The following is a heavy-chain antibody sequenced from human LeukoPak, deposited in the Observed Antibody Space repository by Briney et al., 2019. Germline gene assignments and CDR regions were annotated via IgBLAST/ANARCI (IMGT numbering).Heavy chain of an antibody. V-gene: IGHV1-58*01. CDR2: IAVGGGHT. J-gene: IGHJ4*02. D-gene: IGHD5-24*01. CDR3: AGDHPNYDY. Sequence: PVKVSCKASGFTFTTSSAVQWVRQTRGQRLEWIGWIAVGGGHTNYAQKFQERLTITRDMSTSTAYMELSSLKSEDTAVYYCAGDHPNYDYWGQGTQVTVSS. CDR1: GFTFTTSSA.